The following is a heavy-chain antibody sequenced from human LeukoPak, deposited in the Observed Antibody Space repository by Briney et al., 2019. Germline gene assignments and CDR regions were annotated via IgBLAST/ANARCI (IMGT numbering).Heavy chain of an antibody. D-gene: IGHD6-19*01. CDR1: GFSFSTYW. V-gene: IGHV3-7*04. J-gene: IGHJ4*02. Sequence: GGALRLSCAASGFSFSTYWMSWVRQAPGKGLEWVANIKQDGSEKYYVDSVKGRFTISRDNAKNSLYLQMNSLRVEDTAVYYCARAWSYSTGWYNYWGQGTLVTVSS. CDR3: ARAWSYSTGWYNY. CDR2: IKQDGSEK.